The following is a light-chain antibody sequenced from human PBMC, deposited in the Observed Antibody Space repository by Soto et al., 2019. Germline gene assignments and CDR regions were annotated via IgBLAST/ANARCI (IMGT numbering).Light chain of an antibody. J-gene: IGKJ1*01. CDR1: QSVSSSF. Sequence: EIVLTQSPGTLSLSPGERATLSCRASQSVSSSFLAWYQQKPCQAPRLLIYGASNRATGIPDRFSGSGSGTDFTLTISRLEPEDFAVYYCQQYVTSPWAFGQGTKVAIE. V-gene: IGKV3-20*01. CDR2: GAS. CDR3: QQYVTSPWA.